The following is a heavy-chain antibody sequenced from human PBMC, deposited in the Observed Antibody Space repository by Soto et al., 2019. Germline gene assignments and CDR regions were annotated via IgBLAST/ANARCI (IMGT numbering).Heavy chain of an antibody. CDR1: GDTFTSYY. D-gene: IGHD3-3*01. CDR2: INPHGGST. CDR3: ARSSGGNFGIIIEGSNWFDP. V-gene: IGHV1-46*01. Sequence: ASVKVSCKAPGDTFTSYYLNWVRQAPGQGLEWMGVINPHGGSTKYAQKFQGRVTMTRDTSRSTVYVELRSLRSDDTAIYYCARSSGGNFGIIIEGSNWFDPRGQGTLVTVSS. J-gene: IGHJ5*02.